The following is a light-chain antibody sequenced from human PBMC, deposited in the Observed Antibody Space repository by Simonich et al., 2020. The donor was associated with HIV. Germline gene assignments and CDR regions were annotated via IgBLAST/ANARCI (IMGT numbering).Light chain of an antibody. Sequence: EIVMTQSPATLSVSPGERATLSCRASQSVSINLAWYQHKPGQAPRLLISGASTRATGIPARFSGSGSGTDFTLTISSLQSEDFAVYYCQQYYNSPLTFGQGTNVEVK. V-gene: IGKV3-15*01. CDR2: GAS. CDR3: QQYYNSPLT. CDR1: QSVSIN. J-gene: IGKJ1*01.